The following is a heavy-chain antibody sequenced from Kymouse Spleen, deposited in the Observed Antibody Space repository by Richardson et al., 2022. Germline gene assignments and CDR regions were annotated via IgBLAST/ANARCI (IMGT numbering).Heavy chain of an antibody. CDR2: IWYDGSNK. V-gene: IGHV3-33*01. Sequence: QVQLVESGGGVVQPGRSLRLSCAASGFTFSSYGMHWVRQAPGKGLEWVAVIWYDGSNKYYADSVKGRFTISRDNSKNTLYLQMNSLRAEDTAVYYCARDESRPNYYGMDVWGQGTTVTVSS. CDR1: GFTFSSYG. D-gene: IGHD6-6*01. J-gene: IGHJ6*02. CDR3: ARDESRPNYYGMDV.